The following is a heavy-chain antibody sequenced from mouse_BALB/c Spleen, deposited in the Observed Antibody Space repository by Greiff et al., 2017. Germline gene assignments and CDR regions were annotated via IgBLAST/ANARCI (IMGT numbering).Heavy chain of an antibody. J-gene: IGHJ4*01. D-gene: IGHD2-10*02. CDR3: ARGGTYGNYDYAMDY. V-gene: IGHV5-6-5*01. CDR2: ISSGGST. CDR1: GFTFSSYA. Sequence: EVNVVESGGGLVKPGGSLKLSCAASGFTFSSYAMSWVRQTPEKRLEWVASISSGGSTYYPDSVKGRFTISRDNARNILYLQMSSLRSEDTAMYYCARGGTYGNYDYAMDYWGQGTSVTVYS.